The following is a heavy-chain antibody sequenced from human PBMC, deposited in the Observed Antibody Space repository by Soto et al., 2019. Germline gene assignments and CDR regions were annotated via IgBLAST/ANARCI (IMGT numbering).Heavy chain of an antibody. CDR1: GGSFSSGSYY. J-gene: IGHJ3*02. CDR3: ERDGAYYYDSSINAFDI. Sequence: PXATLGLTFTVSGGSFSSGSYYWSWIRQPPGKGLEWIGYIYYSGSTNYNPSLKSRVTISVDTSKNQFSLKLSSVTAADTAVYYCERDGAYYYDSSINAFDIWGQGTMVTVS. D-gene: IGHD3-22*01. CDR2: IYYSGST. V-gene: IGHV4-61*01.